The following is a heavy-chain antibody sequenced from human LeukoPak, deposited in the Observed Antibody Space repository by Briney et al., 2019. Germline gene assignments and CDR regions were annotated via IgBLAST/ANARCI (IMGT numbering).Heavy chain of an antibody. V-gene: IGHV4-61*02. J-gene: IGHJ3*02. CDR2: ILSSGST. CDR1: HGSIIIGIYH. D-gene: IGHD1-26*01. CDR3: ATRLGGNAFDI. Sequence: TLSLTSTFSHGSIIIGIYHCTWYRQPAGKGLEWIGRILSSGSTNSNPSLKSRVPISLDKSKNQFSLDLISLTAADTAVYYCATRLGGNAFDIWGQGTMVTVSS.